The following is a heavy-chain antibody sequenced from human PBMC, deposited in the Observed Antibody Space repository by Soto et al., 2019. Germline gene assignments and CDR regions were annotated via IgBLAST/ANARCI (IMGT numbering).Heavy chain of an antibody. CDR3: ARRYGYSFDY. CDR1: GGSISNYY. V-gene: IGHV4-59*08. D-gene: IGHD1-1*01. J-gene: IGHJ4*02. CDR2: IYYSGST. Sequence: SETLSLTCTVSGGSISNYYWSWIRQPPGRGLEWIGYIYYSGSTNYNPSLKSRVTISVDTSKNQFSLKLSSVTAADTAVYYCARRYGYSFDYWGQGTLVTVSS.